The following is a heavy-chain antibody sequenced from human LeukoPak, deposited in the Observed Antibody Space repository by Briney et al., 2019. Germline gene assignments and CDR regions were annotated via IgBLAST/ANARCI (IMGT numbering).Heavy chain of an antibody. CDR3: TTVRSGWYFYFDY. D-gene: IGHD6-19*01. Sequence: SGGSLRLSCTGSGFTFGDYAMSWFRQAPGKGLEWVGLIRSKGYGGTTEYAASVKGRFTISRDDSKSVAYLQMNSLKTEDTAVYYCTTVRSGWYFYFDYWGQGTLVTVSS. CDR2: IRSKGYGGTT. CDR1: GFTFGDYA. J-gene: IGHJ4*02. V-gene: IGHV3-49*03.